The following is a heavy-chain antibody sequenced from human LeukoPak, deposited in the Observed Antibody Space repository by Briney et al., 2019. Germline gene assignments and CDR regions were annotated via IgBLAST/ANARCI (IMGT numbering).Heavy chain of an antibody. J-gene: IGHJ4*02. Sequence: PGRSLRLSCAASGFTFSSYAMHWVRQAPGKGLEWVAVISYDGSNKYYADSVKGRFTISRDNSKNTLYLQMNSLRAEDTAVYYCAKEHTEADFWSGYPYFDYWGQGTLVTVSS. V-gene: IGHV3-30-3*01. CDR1: GFTFSSYA. CDR3: AKEHTEADFWSGYPYFDY. CDR2: ISYDGSNK. D-gene: IGHD3-3*01.